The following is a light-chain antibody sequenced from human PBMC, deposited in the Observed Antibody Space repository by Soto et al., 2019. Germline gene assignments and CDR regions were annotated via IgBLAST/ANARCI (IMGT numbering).Light chain of an antibody. V-gene: IGLV2-23*02. Sequence: QSVLTQPASVSGSPGQSITISCTGTSSDVGSYNLVSWYRQHPGKAPKLMIYEVSKRPSGVCNRFSGSKSGNTASLTISGLQAEDEADYYCCSYAGSSTHVVFGGGTKLTVL. CDR1: SSDVGSYNL. CDR2: EVS. J-gene: IGLJ2*01. CDR3: CSYAGSSTHVV.